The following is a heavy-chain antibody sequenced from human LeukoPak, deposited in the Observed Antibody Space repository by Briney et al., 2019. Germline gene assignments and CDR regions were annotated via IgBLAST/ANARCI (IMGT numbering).Heavy chain of an antibody. CDR1: GRSTRTSDYY. CDR3: AREGPYYYDSSGLDY. Sequence: SQTLSSTGSVSGRSTRTSDYYWCWIRQPPAKGLGGIGYLYYRGRTYYNPSLKSRVTISVDTSKNHFSLKLSSVTPADTAVYYCAREGPYYYDSSGLDYWGQGTLVTVSS. CDR2: LYYRGRT. V-gene: IGHV4-30-4*08. J-gene: IGHJ4*02. D-gene: IGHD3-22*01.